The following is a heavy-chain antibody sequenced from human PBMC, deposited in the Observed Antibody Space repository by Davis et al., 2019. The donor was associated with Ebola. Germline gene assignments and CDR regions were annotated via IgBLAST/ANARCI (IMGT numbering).Heavy chain of an antibody. Sequence: ASVPVSCKASGYTFTSYYMHWVRHAPGQGLEWMGIINPSGGSTSYAQKFQGRVTMTRDTSTSTVYMELSSLRSEDTAVYYCARDEGITVAGPLYDPWGQGTLVTVSS. J-gene: IGHJ5*02. CDR1: GYTFTSYY. CDR3: ARDEGITVAGPLYDP. V-gene: IGHV1-46*01. CDR2: INPSGGST. D-gene: IGHD6-19*01.